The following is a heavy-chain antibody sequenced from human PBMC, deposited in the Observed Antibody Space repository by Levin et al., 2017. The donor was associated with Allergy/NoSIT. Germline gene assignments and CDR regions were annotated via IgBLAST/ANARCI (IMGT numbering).Heavy chain of an antibody. CDR3: AKMDCSSINCYPDY. V-gene: IGHV3-9*01. CDR2: ISWNSGSI. D-gene: IGHD2-2*01. CDR1: GFIFDDYA. Sequence: SLKISCEASGFIFDDYAMHWVRQAPGKGLEWGSGISWNSGSISYADSVKGRFTISRDNAKNSLSLQMNSLRVEDTALYYCAKMDCSSINCYPDYWGQGTLVTVSS. J-gene: IGHJ4*02.